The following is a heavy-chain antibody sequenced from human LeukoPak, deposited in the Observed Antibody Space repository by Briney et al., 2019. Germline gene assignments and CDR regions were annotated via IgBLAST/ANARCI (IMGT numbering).Heavy chain of an antibody. CDR2: ISSSSSYI. V-gene: IGHV3-21*03. CDR3: ARVRAAAGFDP. J-gene: IGHJ5*02. CDR1: GFTFSSYS. D-gene: IGHD6-13*01. Sequence: PGGSLRLSCAASGFTFSSYSMNWVRQAPAKGLEWVSSISSSSSYIYYADSVKGRFTISRDNAKNSLYLQMNSLRAEDTAVYYCARVRAAAGFDPWGQGTLVTVSS.